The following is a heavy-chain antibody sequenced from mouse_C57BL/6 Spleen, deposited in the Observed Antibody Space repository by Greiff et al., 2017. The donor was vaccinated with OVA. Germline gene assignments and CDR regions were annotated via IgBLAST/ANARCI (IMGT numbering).Heavy chain of an antibody. CDR3: ARSLYYYGSSYVGYWYFDV. CDR1: GYTFTSYW. CDR2: IYPSDSET. Sequence: QVQLQQPGAELVRPGSSVKLSCKASGYTFTSYWMDWVKQRPGQGLEWIGNIYPSDSETHYNQKFKDKATLTVDKSSSTAYMQLSSLTSEDSAVYYCARSLYYYGSSYVGYWYFDVWGTGTTVTVSS. J-gene: IGHJ1*03. V-gene: IGHV1-61*01. D-gene: IGHD1-1*01.